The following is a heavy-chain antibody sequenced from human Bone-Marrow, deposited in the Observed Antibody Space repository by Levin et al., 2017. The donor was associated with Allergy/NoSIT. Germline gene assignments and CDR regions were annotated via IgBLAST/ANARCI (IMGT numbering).Heavy chain of an antibody. CDR1: GFAFSTYW. D-gene: IGHD4-23*01. V-gene: IGHV3-74*01. CDR2: IKPDGSST. Sequence: RTGGSLRLSCAASGFAFSTYWMYWVRQAPGKGLVWVSRIKPDGSSTSYADSVKGRFTISRDNAKSTLYLQMNSLRAEDTAVYYCTTLYGGNSDFWGQGALVTVSS. J-gene: IGHJ4*02. CDR3: TTLYGGNSDF.